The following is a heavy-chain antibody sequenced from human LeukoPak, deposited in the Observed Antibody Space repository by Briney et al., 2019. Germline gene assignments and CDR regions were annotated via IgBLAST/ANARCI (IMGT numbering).Heavy chain of an antibody. CDR2: ISWNSGSI. Sequence: PGGSLRLSCAASGFTFSSYWMSWVRQAPGKGLEWVSGISWNSGSIGYADSVKGRFTISRDNAKNSLYLQMNSLRAEDTALYYCAKAEAYSSGSDFDYWGQGTLVTVSS. CDR1: GFTFSSYW. CDR3: AKAEAYSSGSDFDY. V-gene: IGHV3-9*01. D-gene: IGHD6-19*01. J-gene: IGHJ4*02.